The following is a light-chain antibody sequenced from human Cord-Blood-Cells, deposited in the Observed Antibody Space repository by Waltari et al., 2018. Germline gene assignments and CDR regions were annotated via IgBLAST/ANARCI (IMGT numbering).Light chain of an antibody. J-gene: IGKJ3*01. CDR2: LGS. Sequence: EIVMTQSPLSLPVTTGEPASISRTPSQSLLQSNGYNYLDWYLKKPGQSPQLLIYLGSNRASGVPDRFSGSGSGTDFTLKISRVEAEDVGVYYCMQALQTPFTFGPGTKVDIK. CDR3: MQALQTPFT. CDR1: QSLLQSNGYNY. V-gene: IGKV2-28*01.